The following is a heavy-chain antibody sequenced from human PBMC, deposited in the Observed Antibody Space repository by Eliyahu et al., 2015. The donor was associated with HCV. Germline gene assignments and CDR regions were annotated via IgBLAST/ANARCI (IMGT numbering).Heavy chain of an antibody. J-gene: IGHJ4*02. D-gene: IGHD3-10*01. CDR3: ARLQYGSGSCFDY. V-gene: IGHV5-51*01. Sequence: EVQLVQSGAEVKKPGESLXISCTXXGYSFTSYWXGXXRQMPGKGLEWXGIIYPGDSDTRYSPSFQGQVTISADKSISTAYLQWSSLKASDTAMYYCARLQYGSGSCFDYWGQGTLVTVSS. CDR2: IYPGDSDT. CDR1: GYSFTSYW.